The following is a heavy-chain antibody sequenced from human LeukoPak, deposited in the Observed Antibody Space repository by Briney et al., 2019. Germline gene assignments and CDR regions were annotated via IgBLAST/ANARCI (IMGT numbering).Heavy chain of an antibody. CDR2: IYYSGSI. CDR3: AREGPSRWFDP. V-gene: IGHV4-59*12. Sequence: SETLSLTCTVSGGSISSYYWSWIRQPPGKGLEWIGYIYYSGSINYNPSLKSRVTMSVDTSKNQFSLKLSSVTAADTAVYYCAREGPSRWFDPWGQGTLVTVSS. CDR1: GGSISSYY. J-gene: IGHJ5*02.